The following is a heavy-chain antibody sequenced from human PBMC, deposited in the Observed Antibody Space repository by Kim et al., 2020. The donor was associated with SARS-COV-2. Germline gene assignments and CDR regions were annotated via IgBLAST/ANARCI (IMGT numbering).Heavy chain of an antibody. CDR2: IIPIFGTA. CDR1: GGTFSSYA. V-gene: IGHV1-69*13. CDR3: ARYASSGRAGYYYYGMDV. J-gene: IGHJ6*02. D-gene: IGHD2-2*01. Sequence: SVKVSCKASGGTFSSYAISWVRQAPGQGLEWMGGIIPIFGTANYAQKFQGRVTITADESTSTAYMELSSLRSEDTAVYYCARYASSGRAGYYYYGMDVWGQGTTVTVSS.